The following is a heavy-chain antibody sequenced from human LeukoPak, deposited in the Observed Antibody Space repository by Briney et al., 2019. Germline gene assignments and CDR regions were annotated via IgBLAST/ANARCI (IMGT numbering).Heavy chain of an antibody. CDR3: ARTLGYCSSTSCYDFDY. D-gene: IGHD2-2*01. V-gene: IGHV3-30-3*01. CDR2: ISYDGSNK. Sequence: GGSLRLSCAASGFTFSSYAMHWVRQAPGKGLEWVAVISYDGSNKYYADSVKGRFTISRDNSKNTLYLQMNSLRAEDTAVYYCARTLGYCSSTSCYDFDYWGQGTLVTVSS. CDR1: GFTFSSYA. J-gene: IGHJ4*02.